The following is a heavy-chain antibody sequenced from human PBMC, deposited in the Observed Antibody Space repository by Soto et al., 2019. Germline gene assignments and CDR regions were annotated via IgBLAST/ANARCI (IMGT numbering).Heavy chain of an antibody. V-gene: IGHV3-23*01. CDR3: AKGSGDFWSGSDY. J-gene: IGHJ4*02. Sequence: QPGGSLRLSCAASGFTFSSYAMNWVRQAPGKGLEWVSGISGSGGGTYYADSVKGRFTISRDNSKNTLFLQMNSLRAEDTAVYYCAKGSGDFWSGSDYWGQGTLVTVSS. D-gene: IGHD3-3*01. CDR1: GFTFSSYA. CDR2: ISGSGGGT.